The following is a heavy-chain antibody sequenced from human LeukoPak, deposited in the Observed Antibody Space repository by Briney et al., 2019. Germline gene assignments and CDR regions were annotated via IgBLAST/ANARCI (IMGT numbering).Heavy chain of an antibody. Sequence: GGSLRLSCAASGFTFSSYSMNWVRQAPGKGLEWVSSISSSSSYIYYADSVKGRFTISRDNAKNSLYLQMNSLRAEDTAVYYCARDLLVPGIAAAGTHYWGQGTLVTVSS. D-gene: IGHD6-13*01. CDR1: GFTFSSYS. J-gene: IGHJ4*02. V-gene: IGHV3-21*01. CDR3: ARDLLVPGIAAAGTHY. CDR2: ISSSSSYI.